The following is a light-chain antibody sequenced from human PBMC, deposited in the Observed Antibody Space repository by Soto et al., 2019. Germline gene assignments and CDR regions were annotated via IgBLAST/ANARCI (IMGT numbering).Light chain of an antibody. Sequence: QSALTQPASVSGSPGQSITISCTGTSSDVGTYKYVSWYQQHPGKAPKLMIYEVSNRPSGVSHRFSGSKSGNTASLTISGLQAEDEADYYCSSYTSRSTPVFGGGTKLTVL. V-gene: IGLV2-14*01. CDR1: SSDVGTYKY. J-gene: IGLJ2*01. CDR3: SSYTSRSTPV. CDR2: EVS.